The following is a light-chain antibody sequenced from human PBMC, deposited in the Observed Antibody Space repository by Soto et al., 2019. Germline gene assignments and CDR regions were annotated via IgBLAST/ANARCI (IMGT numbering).Light chain of an antibody. CDR1: QRISIW. CDR3: QQHSSFSMWT. J-gene: IGKJ1*01. V-gene: IGKV1-5*01. CDR2: DAS. Sequence: DIQMTQSPSTLSASVGDRVTITCRASQRISIWLAWYQQKPGKAPKLLIYDASSLESGVPSRFSGSGSGTEFTLTISSLQPDDFATYFCQQHSSFSMWTFGQGTKVEIK.